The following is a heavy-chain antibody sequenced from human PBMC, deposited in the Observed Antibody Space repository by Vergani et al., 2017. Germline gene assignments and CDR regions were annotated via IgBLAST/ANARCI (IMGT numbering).Heavy chain of an antibody. CDR1: GFTFSSYA. V-gene: IGHV3-23*01. J-gene: IGHJ4*02. Sequence: EVQLLESGGGLVQPGGSLRLSCAASGFTFSSYAMSWVRQAPGKGLEWVSAISGRGGSTYYAGSVKGRFTISRDTSNNTLYLQMNSLRAEDTAVYYCAKDLAGVVTAICGYWGQGTLVTVSS. CDR2: ISGRGGST. CDR3: AKDLAGVVTAICGY. D-gene: IGHD2-21*02.